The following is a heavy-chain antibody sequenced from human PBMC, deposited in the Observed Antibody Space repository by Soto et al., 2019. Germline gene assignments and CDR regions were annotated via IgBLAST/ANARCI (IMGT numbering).Heavy chain of an antibody. CDR3: AMSSGWYYFDY. V-gene: IGHV4-39*07. CDR2: IYTSGST. Sequence: SETLSLTCTVSGGSITTSSDYWAWIRQPPGKGLEWIGRIYTSGSTNYNPSLKSRVTMSVDTSKNQFSLKLSSVTAADTAVYYCAMSSGWYYFDYWGQGTLVTVSS. J-gene: IGHJ4*02. D-gene: IGHD6-19*01. CDR1: GGSITTSSDY.